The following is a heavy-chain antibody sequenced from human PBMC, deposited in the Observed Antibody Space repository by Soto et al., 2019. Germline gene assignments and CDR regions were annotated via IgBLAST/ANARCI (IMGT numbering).Heavy chain of an antibody. J-gene: IGHJ4*02. CDR2: IIPMFGTT. D-gene: IGHD2-15*01. V-gene: IGHV1-69*01. CDR3: ARLGYCSGRNCY. Sequence: QVQLVQSGAVVKKPGSSVKVSCKASGGTFSNYAISWVRQAPGQGLEWMGRIIPMFGTTNYAQKLQGRVTITADESTSTAYMELSSLRSEDTAVYYCARLGYCSGRNCYWGQGTLVTVSS. CDR1: GGTFSNYA.